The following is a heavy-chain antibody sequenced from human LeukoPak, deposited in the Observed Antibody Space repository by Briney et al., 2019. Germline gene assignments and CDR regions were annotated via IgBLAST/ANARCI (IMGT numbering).Heavy chain of an antibody. D-gene: IGHD2-2*01. J-gene: IGHJ6*02. V-gene: IGHV3-23*01. CDR2: ISGSGGST. CDR1: GFTFSSYA. CDR3: AKGLCSTSCYSVPDHV. Sequence: GGSLRLSCAASGFTFSSYAMSWVRQAPGKGLEWVSAISGSGGSTYYADFVKGRFTISRDNSKNTLYLQMNSLRAEDTAVYYCAKGLCSTSCYSVPDHVWGQGTTVTVSS.